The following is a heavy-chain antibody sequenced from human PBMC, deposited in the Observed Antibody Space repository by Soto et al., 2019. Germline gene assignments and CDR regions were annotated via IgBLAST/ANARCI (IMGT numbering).Heavy chain of an antibody. V-gene: IGHV1-69*06. CDR1: GGTLSSHA. D-gene: IGHD5-12*01. CDR2: IIPSFGST. Sequence: QVQLVQSGAEVKKPGSSVKVSCRASGGTLSSHAVSWVRQAPGQGLEWMGGIIPSFGSTKYAQKFPGRVTITVDKSTNTAYMELSSLRSEDTAVYYCARPREGGYSGNDLHYYYYYGMDVWGQGTTVTVSS. CDR3: ARPREGGYSGNDLHYYYYYGMDV. J-gene: IGHJ6*02.